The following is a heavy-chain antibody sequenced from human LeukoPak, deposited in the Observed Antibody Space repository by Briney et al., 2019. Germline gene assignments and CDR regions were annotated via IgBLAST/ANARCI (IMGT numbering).Heavy chain of an antibody. D-gene: IGHD3-10*01. J-gene: IGHJ5*02. V-gene: IGHV1-8*03. CDR1: GYTFTRYD. Sequence: GASVKVSCKASGYTFTRYDINWVRQATGQGLEWMGWMNPNSGNTGYAQKFQGRVTITRNTSISTAYMELSSLRSEDTAVYYCARDTGGYGSGSYLTWGQGTLVTVSS. CDR2: MNPNSGNT. CDR3: ARDTGGYGSGSYLT.